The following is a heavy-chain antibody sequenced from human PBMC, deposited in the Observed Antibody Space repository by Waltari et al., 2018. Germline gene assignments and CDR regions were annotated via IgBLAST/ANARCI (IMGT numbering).Heavy chain of an antibody. V-gene: IGHV1-69-2*01. D-gene: IGHD1-26*01. CDR1: GYTFTDYY. J-gene: IGHJ5*01. Sequence: EVQLVQSGAEVKKPGAAARISCRASGYTFTDYYIHWIQQAPGKGLTWMGRVAPELGDPLFQPQFQGRLTLTADTSRDTAYMELTSLHYDDTAVYYCARGPLGAAHWFDSWGQGTLVTVSS. CDR2: VAPELGDP. CDR3: ARGPLGAAHWFDS.